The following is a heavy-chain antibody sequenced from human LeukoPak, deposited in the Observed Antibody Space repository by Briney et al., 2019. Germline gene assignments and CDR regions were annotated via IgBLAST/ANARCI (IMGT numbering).Heavy chain of an antibody. CDR3: AKDLPSYDILTGYYDY. J-gene: IGHJ4*02. V-gene: IGHV3-23*01. CDR2: ISGNGGST. D-gene: IGHD3-9*01. CDR1: GFTFTSYA. Sequence: PGGSLRLSCAASGFTFTSYAMSWVRQAPGQGLEWVSPISGNGGSTYYADSVKGRFTISRDNSKNTLYLQMISLRAEDTAVYYCAKDLPSYDILTGYYDYWGQGTLVTVSS.